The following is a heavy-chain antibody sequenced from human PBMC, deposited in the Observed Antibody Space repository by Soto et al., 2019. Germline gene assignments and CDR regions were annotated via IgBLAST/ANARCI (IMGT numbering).Heavy chain of an antibody. CDR3: ARDQYNWKNYYYYYMDV. Sequence: EVQLVESGGGLVQPGGSLRLSCAASGFTFSSYSMNWVRQAPGKGLEWVSYISSSSSTIYYADSVKGRFTISRDNAKNSLYLQMNSLRAEDTAVYYCARDQYNWKNYYYYYMDVWGKGTTVTVSS. D-gene: IGHD1-1*01. CDR1: GFTFSSYS. CDR2: ISSSSSTI. V-gene: IGHV3-48*01. J-gene: IGHJ6*03.